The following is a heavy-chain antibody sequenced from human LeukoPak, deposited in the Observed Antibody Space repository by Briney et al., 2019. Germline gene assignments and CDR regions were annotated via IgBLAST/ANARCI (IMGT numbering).Heavy chain of an antibody. Sequence: SETLSLTCTVSGGSISSGGYYWSWIRQHPGKGLEWIGYIYYSGSTYYNPSLKSRATISLDTSKNQFSLKLSSVTAADTAVYYCARAVMSEAGPQYYYYGMDVWGQGTTVTVSS. V-gene: IGHV4-31*03. CDR3: ARAVMSEAGPQYYYYGMDV. CDR2: IYYSGST. CDR1: GGSISSGGYY. D-gene: IGHD6-19*01. J-gene: IGHJ6*02.